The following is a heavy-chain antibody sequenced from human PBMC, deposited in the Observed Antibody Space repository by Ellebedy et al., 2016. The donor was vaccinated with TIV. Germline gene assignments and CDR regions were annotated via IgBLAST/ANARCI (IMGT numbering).Heavy chain of an antibody. J-gene: IGHJ4*02. V-gene: IGHV4-59*01. CDR3: ARASLLYYYDSSGYVFDY. D-gene: IGHD3-22*01. CDR1: GGSISSYY. CDR2: IYYSGST. Sequence: GSLRLSCTVSGGSISSYYWSWIRQPPGKGLEWIGYIYYSGSTNYNPSLKSRVTISVDTSKNPFSLKLSSVTAADTAVYYCARASLLYYYDSSGYVFDYWGQGTLVTVSS.